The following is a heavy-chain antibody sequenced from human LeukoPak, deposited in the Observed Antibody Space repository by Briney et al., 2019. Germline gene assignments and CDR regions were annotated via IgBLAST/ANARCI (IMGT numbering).Heavy chain of an antibody. D-gene: IGHD3-22*01. Sequence: GGSLRLSCAASRFTFSTYGMNWVRQTPGKGLEWVSAISGSGNRAYHADSVKGRFTISRDNSKNMLYLQMNSLRAEDTALYYCAKDADISVELVVITSFDSWGQGTLVTVSS. J-gene: IGHJ4*02. CDR1: RFTFSTYG. CDR2: ISGSGNRA. V-gene: IGHV3-23*01. CDR3: AKDADISVELVVITSFDS.